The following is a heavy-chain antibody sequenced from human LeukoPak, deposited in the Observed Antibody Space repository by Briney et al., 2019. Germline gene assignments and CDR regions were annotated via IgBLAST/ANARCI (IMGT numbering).Heavy chain of an antibody. CDR3: ARAGY. V-gene: IGHV3-53*01. CDR2: MSKYCSQ. CDR1: GFTVSSNY. Sequence: GGPLTLSCAVSGFTVSSNYKSWLRHAPGKGLEWVSVMSKYCSQYLPDSVKGRFTISIDTSKNTEYLQMNNLRADDTAVYYCARAGYWGQGTLDTVSS. J-gene: IGHJ4*02.